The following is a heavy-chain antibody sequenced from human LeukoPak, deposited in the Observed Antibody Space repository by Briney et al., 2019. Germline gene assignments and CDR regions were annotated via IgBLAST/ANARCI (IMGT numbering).Heavy chain of an antibody. J-gene: IGHJ5*02. D-gene: IGHD1-26*01. CDR2: IYYSGST. CDR3: ACGGSLSGGWFDP. CDR1: GGSISSYY. V-gene: IGHV4-59*12. Sequence: SETLSLTCTVSGGSISSYYWSWIRQPPGKGLEWIGYIYYSGSTNYNPSLKSRVTISVDTSKNQFSLKLSSVTAADTAVYYCACGGSLSGGWFDPWGQGTLVTVSS.